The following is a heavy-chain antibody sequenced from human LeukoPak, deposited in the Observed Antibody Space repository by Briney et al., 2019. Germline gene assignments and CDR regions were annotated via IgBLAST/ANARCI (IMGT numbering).Heavy chain of an antibody. CDR1: GFSLSTSGVG. D-gene: IGHD3-9*01. V-gene: IGHV2-5*01. J-gene: IGHJ4*02. CDR2: IYWNDDK. Sequence: ASGPTLVKPTQTLTLTCTFSGFSLSTSGVGVGWIRQPPGKALEWLALIYWNDDKRYSPSLKSRLTITKDTSKNQVVLTMTNMDPVDTATYYCAHRVLRYFDWSTTFDYWGQGTLVTVSS. CDR3: AHRVLRYFDWSTTFDY.